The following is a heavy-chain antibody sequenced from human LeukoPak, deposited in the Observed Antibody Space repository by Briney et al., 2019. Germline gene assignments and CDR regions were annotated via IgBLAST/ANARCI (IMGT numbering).Heavy chain of an antibody. D-gene: IGHD3-16*01. V-gene: IGHV3-9*01. CDR1: GFTFDNYG. CDR3: AKGGPFGGGYYYYYYMDV. Sequence: GGSLRLSCEASGFTFDNYGMHWVRQAPGKGLEWVSFISWNSGRMAYADSVKGRFTISRDNAKNSLYLQMNSLRAEDTAVYYCAKGGPFGGGYYYYYYMDVWGKGTTVTVSS. J-gene: IGHJ6*03. CDR2: ISWNSGRM.